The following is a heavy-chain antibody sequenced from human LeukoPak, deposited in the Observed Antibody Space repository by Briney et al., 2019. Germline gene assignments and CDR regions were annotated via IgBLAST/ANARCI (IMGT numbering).Heavy chain of an antibody. CDR2: IYYSGST. CDR3: ARAGGYYDSSGPDY. Sequence: SQTLSLTCTVSGGSISRGDYYWSWIRQPPGKGLEWIGNIYYSGSTYYNPSLKSRVTISVDTSKNQFSLKLSSVTAEDTAVYYCARAGGYYDSSGPDYWGQGALVTVSS. J-gene: IGHJ4*02. CDR1: GGSISRGDYY. V-gene: IGHV4-30-4*01. D-gene: IGHD3-22*01.